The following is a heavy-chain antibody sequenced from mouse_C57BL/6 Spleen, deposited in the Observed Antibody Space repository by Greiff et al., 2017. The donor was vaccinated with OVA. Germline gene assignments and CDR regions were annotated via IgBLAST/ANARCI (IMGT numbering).Heavy chain of an antibody. D-gene: IGHD2-5*01. CDR2: IYPGDGDT. J-gene: IGHJ4*01. CDR1: GYAFSSYW. V-gene: IGHV1-80*01. Sequence: QVQLQQSGAELVKPGASVKISCKASGYAFSSYWMNWVKQRPGKGLEWIGQIYPGDGDTNYNGKFKGKATLTADKSSSTAYMQLSSLTSEDSAVYFCARGDPYYSNYDYYAMDYWGQGTSVTVSS. CDR3: ARGDPYYSNYDYYAMDY.